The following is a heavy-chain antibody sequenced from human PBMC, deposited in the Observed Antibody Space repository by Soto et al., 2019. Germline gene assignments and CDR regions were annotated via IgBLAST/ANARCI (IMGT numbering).Heavy chain of an antibody. V-gene: IGHV2-26*01. CDR3: ARIPYDNTGFYSPS. J-gene: IGHJ5*02. Sequence: SGPTLVNPTETLTLTFTVSGFSLLNSIICGSWIRHSPGKALEWLAHIFSNDEKSYSTSLKSRLTISKDTSKSQVVLRMTNMDPVDTATYYCARIPYDNTGFYSPSWGQGTLVTVSS. CDR2: IFSNDEK. D-gene: IGHD3-22*01. CDR1: GFSLLNSIIC.